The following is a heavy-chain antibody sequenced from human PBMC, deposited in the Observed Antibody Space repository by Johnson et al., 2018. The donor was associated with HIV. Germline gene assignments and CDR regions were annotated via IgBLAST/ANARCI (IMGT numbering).Heavy chain of an antibody. D-gene: IGHD1-26*01. CDR3: ARVVAFGWELNDAFDI. Sequence: QEKLVESGGGLVQPGGSLRLSCAASGFTVSSNYMHWVRQAPGKGLEWVAVISYDGSNKYYADSVKGRFTISRDNSKNTLYLQMNSLRAEDTAVYYCARVVAFGWELNDAFDIWGQGTMVTVSS. V-gene: IGHV3-30*03. CDR2: ISYDGSNK. J-gene: IGHJ3*02. CDR1: GFTVSSNY.